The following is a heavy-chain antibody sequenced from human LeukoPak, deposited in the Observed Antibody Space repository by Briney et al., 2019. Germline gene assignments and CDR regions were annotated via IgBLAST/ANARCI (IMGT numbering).Heavy chain of an antibody. CDR2: ISGSDGST. CDR3: AAEVGYYDSSGYYLPGY. D-gene: IGHD3-22*01. CDR1: GFTFSSYA. V-gene: IGHV3-23*01. J-gene: IGHJ4*02. Sequence: GGSLRLSCPASGFTFSSYAMTWVRQAPGQGLEWVSAISGSDGSTYYADSVKGRFTISRDNSKTSLYLQMNSLRAEDTAVYYCAAEVGYYDSSGYYLPGYWGQGTLVTVSS.